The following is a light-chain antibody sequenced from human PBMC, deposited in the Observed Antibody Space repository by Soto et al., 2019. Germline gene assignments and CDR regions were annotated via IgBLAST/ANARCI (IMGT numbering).Light chain of an antibody. CDR1: SSNIGNNY. V-gene: IGLV1-51*01. Sequence: QSVLTQPPSVSAAPGQKVTISCSGSSSNIGNNYVSWYQQLPGTGPKLLIYANNKRPSGIPDRLSGSKSGTSATLGITGLQTGDEADYYCGTWDSSLSAVVFGGGTKLTVL. CDR2: ANN. CDR3: GTWDSSLSAVV. J-gene: IGLJ2*01.